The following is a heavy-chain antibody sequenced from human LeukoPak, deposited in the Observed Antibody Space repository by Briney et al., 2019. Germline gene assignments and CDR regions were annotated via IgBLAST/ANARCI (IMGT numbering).Heavy chain of an antibody. J-gene: IGHJ5*02. CDR3: ARGYCSGGSCYSVENWFDP. V-gene: IGHV1-2*02. Sequence: ASVKVSCKASGYTFTGFYMHWVRQAPGQGFEWMGWINPNTGGTNYAQKFQGRVTMTRDTPISTAYMELSGLTSDDTAIYYCARGYCSGGSCYSVENWFDPWGQGTLVTVSS. D-gene: IGHD2-15*01. CDR1: GYTFTGFY. CDR2: INPNTGGT.